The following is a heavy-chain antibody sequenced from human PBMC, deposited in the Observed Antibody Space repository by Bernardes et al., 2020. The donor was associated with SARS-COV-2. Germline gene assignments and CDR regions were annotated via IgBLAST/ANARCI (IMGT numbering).Heavy chain of an antibody. D-gene: IGHD3-22*01. V-gene: IGHV5-51*01. J-gene: IGHJ4*02. CDR1: GYKFATRY. Sequence: GESLKISCQGSGYKFATRYIGWVRQLPGRGLEWMGVIFPGDSDTRYVPSFQGQVTISADTSVNTAYLQWNSLKPSDSGMYFCARRDRSGADYWGQGTLVTV. CDR2: IFPGDSDT. CDR3: ARRDRSGADY.